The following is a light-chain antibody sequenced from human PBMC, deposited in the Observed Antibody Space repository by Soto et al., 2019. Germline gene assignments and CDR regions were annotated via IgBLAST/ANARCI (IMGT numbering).Light chain of an antibody. CDR2: GAS. J-gene: IGKJ1*01. CDR3: QQYRT. CDR1: QSVNSN. Sequence: EIVLTQSPVTLSVSPGERATLSCRASQSVNSNLAWYQQKPGQAPRLLIYGASTRANGVPARFSGGGSGTEFNLTISSLQSEDFELYYCQQYRTFGQGTKVEIK. V-gene: IGKV3-15*01.